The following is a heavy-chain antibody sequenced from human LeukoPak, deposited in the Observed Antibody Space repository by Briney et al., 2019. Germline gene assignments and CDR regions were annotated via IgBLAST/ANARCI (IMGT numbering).Heavy chain of an antibody. CDR2: IYHSGST. J-gene: IGHJ3*02. V-gene: IGHV4-38-2*02. Sequence: SETLSLTCTVSGYSISSGYYWGWIRQPPGKGLEWIGSIYHSGSTYNNPSLKSRVTISVDTSKNQFSLKLSSVTAADTAVYYCARDSRDETAFDIWGQGTMVTVSS. CDR1: GYSISSGYY. D-gene: IGHD2-21*01. CDR3: ARDSRDETAFDI.